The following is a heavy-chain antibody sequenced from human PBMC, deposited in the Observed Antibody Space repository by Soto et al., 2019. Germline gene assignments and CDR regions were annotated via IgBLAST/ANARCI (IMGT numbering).Heavy chain of an antibody. CDR2: IIPIFGTA. CDR3: AREVSGSSFTY. Sequence: QVQLVQSGAEVKKPGSSVKVSCKASGGTFSSYAISWVRQAPVQGLEWMGGIIPIFGTANTAQKFQGRVTLTADESTSTAYMELSSLRSEDTAVYYCAREVSGSSFTYWGQGTLVTVSS. V-gene: IGHV1-69*01. D-gene: IGHD1-26*01. J-gene: IGHJ4*02. CDR1: GGTFSSYA.